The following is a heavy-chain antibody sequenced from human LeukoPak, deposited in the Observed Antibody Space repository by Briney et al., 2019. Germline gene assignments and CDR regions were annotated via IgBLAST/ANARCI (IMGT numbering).Heavy chain of an antibody. J-gene: IGHJ4*02. CDR2: INHSGST. D-gene: IGHD2-2*01. CDR1: GGSFSGYY. CDR3: ARGSNCSSPRCPFDY. V-gene: IGHV4-34*01. Sequence: PSETLSLTCAVYGGSFSGYYWSWIRQPPGKGLEWIGEINHSGSTNYNPSLKSRVTISVDTSKNQFSLKLSSVTAADTAVYYCARGSNCSSPRCPFDYWGQGTLVTVSS.